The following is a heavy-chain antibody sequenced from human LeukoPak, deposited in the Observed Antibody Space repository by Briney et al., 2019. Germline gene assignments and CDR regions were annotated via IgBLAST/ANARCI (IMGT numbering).Heavy chain of an antibody. CDR1: GGSISSYY. CDR3: ARPSFTHYDPLTGYYPNAFDI. D-gene: IGHD3-9*01. J-gene: IGHJ3*02. Sequence: SETLSLTCTVSGGSISSYYWNWIRQPPGKGLEWIGYIYYTGSTNYNPSLRSRLTMSVDTSKNQFSLKLNSVTAADTAVYYCARPSFTHYDPLTGYYPNAFDIWGQGTMVTVSS. V-gene: IGHV4-59*08. CDR2: IYYTGST.